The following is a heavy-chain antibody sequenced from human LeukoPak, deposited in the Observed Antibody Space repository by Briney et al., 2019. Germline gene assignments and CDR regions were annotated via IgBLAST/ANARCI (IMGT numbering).Heavy chain of an antibody. CDR3: ARTYCRGGSCHFDY. J-gene: IGHJ4*02. V-gene: IGHV4-39*01. Sequence: SETLSLTCTVSGGSIYNSDYYWGWIRQPPGKGLEWIGSMYYSGNTHYNPSLNSRVTISVDTSKNQFSLKLSSVTAADTAVYYCARTYCRGGSCHFDYWGQGTLVTVSS. D-gene: IGHD2-15*01. CDR2: MYYSGNT. CDR1: GGSIYNSDYY.